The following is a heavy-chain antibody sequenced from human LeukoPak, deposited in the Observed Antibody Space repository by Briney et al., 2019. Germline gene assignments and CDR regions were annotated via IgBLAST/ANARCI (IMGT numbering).Heavy chain of an antibody. D-gene: IGHD6-6*01. CDR3: ASDPYSSSSKSSDY. J-gene: IGHJ4*02. Sequence: GGSLRLSCAASGFTFSSYSMNWVRQAPGKGLEWVSSISSSSSYIYYAESVKGRFTISRDNAKNSLYLQMNSLRAEDTAVYYCASDPYSSSSKSSDYWGQGTLVTVSS. CDR1: GFTFSSYS. CDR2: ISSSSSYI. V-gene: IGHV3-21*01.